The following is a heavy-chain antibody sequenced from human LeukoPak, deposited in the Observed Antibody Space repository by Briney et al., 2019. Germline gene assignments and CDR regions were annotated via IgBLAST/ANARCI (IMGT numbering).Heavy chain of an antibody. V-gene: IGHV1-8*01. D-gene: IGHD3-10*01. CDR2: MNPNSGNT. CDR3: ARGPAPQYGSGSSWFDP. CDR1: GYTFSSYD. J-gene: IGHJ5*02. Sequence: GASVKVSCKASGYTFSSYDINWVRQATGQGLERMGWMNPNSGNTGFAQKFQGRVTMTRNTSISTAYMELSSLRSEDTAAYYCARGPAPQYGSGSSWFDPWGQGTLVTVSS.